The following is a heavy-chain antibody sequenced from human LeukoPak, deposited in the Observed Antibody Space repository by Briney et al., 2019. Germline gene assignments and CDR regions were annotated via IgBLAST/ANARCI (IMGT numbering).Heavy chain of an antibody. Sequence: GGSLRLSCAASGFTFSSCGMHWVRQAPGKGLEWVAVIWYDGSNKYYADSVKGRLTISRDNAKNSLYLQMNSLRDEDTAVYYCARGKGLHTFDYWGQGTLVTVSS. CDR1: GFTFSSCG. CDR2: IWYDGSNK. D-gene: IGHD2-15*01. V-gene: IGHV3-33*01. J-gene: IGHJ4*02. CDR3: ARGKGLHTFDY.